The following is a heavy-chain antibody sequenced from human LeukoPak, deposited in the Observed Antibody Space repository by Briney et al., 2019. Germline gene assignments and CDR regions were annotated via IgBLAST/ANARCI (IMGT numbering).Heavy chain of an antibody. CDR2: IKQDGSEK. J-gene: IGHJ4*02. D-gene: IGHD4-17*01. CDR1: GFTFSSYW. CDR3: ARDAGDSYFDY. V-gene: IGHV3-7*01. Sequence: GGSLRPSCAASGFTFSSYWMSWVRQAPGKGLEWVANIKQDGSEKYYVDSVKGRFTISRDNAKNSLYLQMNSLRAEDTAVYYCARDAGDSYFDYWGQGTLVTVSS.